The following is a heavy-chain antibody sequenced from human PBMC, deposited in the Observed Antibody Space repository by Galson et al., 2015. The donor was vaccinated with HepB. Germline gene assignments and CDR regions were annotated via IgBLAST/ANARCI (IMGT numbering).Heavy chain of an antibody. J-gene: IGHJ6*02. CDR1: CGSFIKFF. CDR3: ARDPYAAQDVYGMDV. D-gene: IGHD2-8*01. V-gene: IGHV4-4*07. CDR2: VHSKGGN. Sequence: EDLFPPRPVFCGSFIKFFWGWVRQAAGGGLEWGGGVHSKGGNHFNSSLGDPMTMLVDKVKKPGALTLRSVTATDTAVYYCARDPYAAQDVYGMDVWGQGTTVTVS.